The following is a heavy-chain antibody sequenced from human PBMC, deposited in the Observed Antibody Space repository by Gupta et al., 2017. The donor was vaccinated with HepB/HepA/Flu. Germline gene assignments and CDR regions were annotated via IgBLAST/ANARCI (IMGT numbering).Heavy chain of an antibody. J-gene: IGHJ6*04. CDR1: GFTFPSHA. D-gene: IGHD2-21*01. V-gene: IGHV3-23*01. Sequence: LESGGGLVQPGGSLRLSCAASGFTFPSHAMKWVRQAPGWGLHGFSIITATGDFPSYPAPLRARFSTSRDNPKKMLYLHWNGLGDEETPSFYGVKDGQGTHCYSTMDVGAQGPRSPSPQ. CDR3: VKDGQGTHCYSTMDV. CDR2: ITATGDFP.